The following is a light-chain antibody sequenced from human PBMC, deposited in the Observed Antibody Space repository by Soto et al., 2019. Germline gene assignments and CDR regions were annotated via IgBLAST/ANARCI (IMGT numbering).Light chain of an antibody. Sequence: DIQMTQSPSTLSASVGDRVTITCRASQSISSWLAWYQQKPGKAPTLLIYDVSSLESGVPSRFSGSGSETEFTLTISSLQPDDFATYYCQQYNSYPWTFGQGTKVDIK. J-gene: IGKJ1*01. CDR3: QQYNSYPWT. CDR1: QSISSW. CDR2: DVS. V-gene: IGKV1-5*01.